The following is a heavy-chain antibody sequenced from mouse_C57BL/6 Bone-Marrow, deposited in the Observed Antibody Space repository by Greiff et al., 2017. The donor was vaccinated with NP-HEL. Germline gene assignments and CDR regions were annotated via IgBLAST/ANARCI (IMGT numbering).Heavy chain of an antibody. J-gene: IGHJ2*01. D-gene: IGHD2-4*01. Sequence: QVQLQQPGAELVRPGSSVKLSCKASGYTFTSYWMDWVKQRPGQGLEWIGSIYPSDSETHYNQKFKDKATLTVDKSSSTAYMQLSSLTSEDSAVYYCATPTYDYDLDYWGQGTTLTVSS. CDR3: ATPTYDYDLDY. V-gene: IGHV1-61*01. CDR1: GYTFTSYW. CDR2: IYPSDSET.